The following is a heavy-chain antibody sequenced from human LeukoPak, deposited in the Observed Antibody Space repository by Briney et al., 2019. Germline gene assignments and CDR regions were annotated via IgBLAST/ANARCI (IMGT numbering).Heavy chain of an antibody. J-gene: IGHJ4*02. CDR1: GFTFRNHG. V-gene: IGHV3-33*01. Sequence: GGSLRLSCEVSGFTFRNHGMSWVRQAPGKGLEWLSVIWYDGSNQYYADSVKGRFIISRDNSKNTLFLQVNSLRAEDTAVYFCARDIYSRYLDQWGQGTLVTVSS. D-gene: IGHD4-11*01. CDR3: ARDIYSRYLDQ. CDR2: IWYDGSNQ.